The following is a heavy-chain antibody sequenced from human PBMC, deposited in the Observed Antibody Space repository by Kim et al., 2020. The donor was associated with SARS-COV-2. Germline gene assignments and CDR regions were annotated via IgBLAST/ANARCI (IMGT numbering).Heavy chain of an antibody. J-gene: IGHJ4*02. D-gene: IGHD5-12*01. CDR3: AKVRDGYNSGGFDY. Sequence: ADAGKGRFTISRDNAKNSLYLQMNRLRAEDTALYYCAKVRDGYNSGGFDYWGQGTLVTVSS. V-gene: IGHV3-9*01.